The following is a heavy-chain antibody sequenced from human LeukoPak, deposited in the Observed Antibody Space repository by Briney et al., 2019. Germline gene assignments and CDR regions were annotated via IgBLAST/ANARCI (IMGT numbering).Heavy chain of an antibody. V-gene: IGHV4-39*01. Sequence: SQTLSLTCTVSGPSISSSSYFWGWLRQPPGEGLEWIGSIYYGGSTSYNPSFKSRVTISVDTSKNQFSLKVTSVTAADTAVYFCARKTGKKDDAFDIWGQGTMVTVSS. CDR3: ARKTGKKDDAFDI. CDR1: GPSISSSSYF. CDR2: IYYGGST. J-gene: IGHJ3*02.